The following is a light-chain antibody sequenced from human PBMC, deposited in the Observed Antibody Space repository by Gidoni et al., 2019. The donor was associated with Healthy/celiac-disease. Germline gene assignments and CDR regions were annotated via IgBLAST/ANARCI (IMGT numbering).Light chain of an antibody. V-gene: IGKV1-39*01. CDR3: QQSYSTPPFT. Sequence: DIQLPQSPSSLSASVGDRVTITCRASQSISSYLNWYQQKPGKAPKLLIYAASSLQSGVPSRFSGSGSGTDFSLTISSLQPEDFATYYCQQSYSTPPFTFGPGTKVEIK. CDR1: QSISSY. CDR2: AAS. J-gene: IGKJ3*01.